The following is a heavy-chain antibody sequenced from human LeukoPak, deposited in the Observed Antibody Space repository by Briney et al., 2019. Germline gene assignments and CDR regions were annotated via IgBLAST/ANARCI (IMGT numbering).Heavy chain of an antibody. D-gene: IGHD6-19*01. V-gene: IGHV3-23*01. CDR1: GFTFSSYA. CDR2: ISGSGGST. Sequence: GGSLRLSCAASGFTFSSYAMSWVRQAPGKGLEWVSAISGSGGSTYYADSAKGRFTISRDNSKNTLYLQMNSLRAEDTAVYYCAKVRSATEDARWLVPSFDYWGQGTLVTVSS. J-gene: IGHJ4*02. CDR3: AKVRSATEDARWLVPSFDY.